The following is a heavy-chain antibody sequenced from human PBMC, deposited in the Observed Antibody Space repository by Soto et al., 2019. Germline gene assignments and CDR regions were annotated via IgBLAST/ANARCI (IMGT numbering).Heavy chain of an antibody. V-gene: IGHV4-39*01. D-gene: IGHD2-15*01. CDR1: GGSISSSSYY. J-gene: IGHJ6*03. CDR2: IYYSGST. Sequence: SETLSLTCTVSGGSISSSSYYWGWIRQPPEKGLEWIGSIYYSGSTYYNPSLKSRVTISVDTPKNQFSLKLSSVTAADTAVYYCARHSYCSGGSCYFNYYYYMDVWGKGTTVNVYS. CDR3: ARHSYCSGGSCYFNYYYYMDV.